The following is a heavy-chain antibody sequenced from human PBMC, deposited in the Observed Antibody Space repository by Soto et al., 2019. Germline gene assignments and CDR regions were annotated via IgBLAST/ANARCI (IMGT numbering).Heavy chain of an antibody. J-gene: IGHJ4*02. D-gene: IGHD1-26*01. CDR1: GGSFSGYY. CDR2: INHSGST. CDR3: ASSLRMGIQFGFDY. V-gene: IGHV4-34*01. Sequence: SETLSLTCAVYGGSFSGYYWTWIRQPPGTGLEWIGEINHSGSTNYNPSLKSRVTISVDTSKNQFSLKLTSVTAADTAVYYCASSLRMGIQFGFDYWGQGTLVTVSS.